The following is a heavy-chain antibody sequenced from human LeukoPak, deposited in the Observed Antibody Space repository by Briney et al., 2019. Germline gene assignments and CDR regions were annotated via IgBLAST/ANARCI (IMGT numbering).Heavy chain of an antibody. D-gene: IGHD1-26*01. CDR1: GFTFSSYA. J-gene: IGHJ5*02. CDR2: ISNSGDST. V-gene: IGHV3-23*01. Sequence: GGSLRLSRAASGFTFSSYAMSWVRQAPGKGLEWVSGISNSGDSTYYAASVKGRFTISRDNAKNTLNLQMDSLRAEDTALYYCAKAVTGSYLKWFDPWGQGTLVTVSS. CDR3: AKAVTGSYLKWFDP.